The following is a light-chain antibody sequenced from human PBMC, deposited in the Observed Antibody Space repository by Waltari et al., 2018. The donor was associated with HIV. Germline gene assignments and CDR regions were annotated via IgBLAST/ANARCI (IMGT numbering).Light chain of an antibody. V-gene: IGKV3D-20*02. CDR1: QSVSSSY. CDR3: QQRTNWPPLT. J-gene: IGKJ4*01. Sequence: EIVLTQSPGTLSLSPGERATLSCRASQSVSSSYLAWYQQKPGQAPRLLIYGASSRATGIPDRFSGSGSGTDFTLTISSLEPEDSAFYYCQQRTNWPPLTFGGGTKLEIK. CDR2: GAS.